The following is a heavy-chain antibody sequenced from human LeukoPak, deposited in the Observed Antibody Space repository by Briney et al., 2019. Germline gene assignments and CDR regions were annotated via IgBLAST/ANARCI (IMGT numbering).Heavy chain of an antibody. CDR3: ARVSYDFWSAWGYMDV. V-gene: IGHV3-21*01. CDR2: ISSSSSYI. Sequence: GGSLRLSCAASGFTFSSYSMNWVRQAPGKGLEWVSSISSSSSYIYYADSVKGRFTISRDNAKNSLYLQMNSLRAEDTAVYYCARVSYDFWSAWGYMDVWGKGTTVTVSS. D-gene: IGHD3-3*01. J-gene: IGHJ6*03. CDR1: GFTFSSYS.